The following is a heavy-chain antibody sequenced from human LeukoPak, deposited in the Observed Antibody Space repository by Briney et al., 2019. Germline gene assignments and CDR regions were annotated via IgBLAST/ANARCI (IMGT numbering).Heavy chain of an antibody. J-gene: IGHJ4*02. D-gene: IGHD5-24*01. Sequence: ASVKVSCKASVYTFTRYYMHWVRQAPGQGLEWMGIIDPSGGSTSYAQNFQGGVTMTRDATTSTVYLELSSLRSEDTAVYYCARDFGEMPNYWGQGTLVTVSS. CDR3: ARDFGEMPNY. CDR1: VYTFTRYY. CDR2: IDPSGGST. V-gene: IGHV1-46*01.